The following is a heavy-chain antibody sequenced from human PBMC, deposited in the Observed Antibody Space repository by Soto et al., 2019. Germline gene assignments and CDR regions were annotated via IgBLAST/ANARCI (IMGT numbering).Heavy chain of an antibody. Sequence: GGSLRLSCAASGFTFSSYAMHWVRQAPGKGLEYVSAISSNGGSTYYANSVKGRFTISRDNSKNTLYLQMGSLRAEDMAVYYCARGPSYSPDAEYFQHWGQGTLVTVSS. V-gene: IGHV3-64*01. D-gene: IGHD3-10*01. J-gene: IGHJ1*01. CDR2: ISSNGGST. CDR1: GFTFSSYA. CDR3: ARGPSYSPDAEYFQH.